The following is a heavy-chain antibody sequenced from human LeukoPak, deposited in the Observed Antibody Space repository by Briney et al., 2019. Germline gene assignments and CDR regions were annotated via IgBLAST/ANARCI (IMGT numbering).Heavy chain of an antibody. Sequence: GGSLRLSCAASGFTFSSYWMSWVRQAPGKGLEWVANIKQDGSEKYYVDSVKGRFTISRDNAKNSLYLQMNSLRAEDTPVYYCARLRGYYYDSSGYHWGQGTLVTVSS. CDR2: IKQDGSEK. J-gene: IGHJ4*02. D-gene: IGHD3-22*01. V-gene: IGHV3-7*03. CDR3: ARLRGYYYDSSGYH. CDR1: GFTFSSYW.